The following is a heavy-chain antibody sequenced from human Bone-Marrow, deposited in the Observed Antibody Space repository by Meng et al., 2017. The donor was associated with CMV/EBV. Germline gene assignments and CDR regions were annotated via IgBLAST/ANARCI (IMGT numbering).Heavy chain of an antibody. Sequence: GESLKISCAASGFTFSSYEMNWVRQAPGKGLEWVSYISSSGSTIYYADSVKGRFTISRDNAKNSLYLQMNSLRAEDTAVYYCASLNLGGYSYGYYFDYWGQGTLVTVSS. D-gene: IGHD5-18*01. CDR3: ASLNLGGYSYGYYFDY. J-gene: IGHJ4*02. CDR2: ISSSGSTI. V-gene: IGHV3-48*03. CDR1: GFTFSSYE.